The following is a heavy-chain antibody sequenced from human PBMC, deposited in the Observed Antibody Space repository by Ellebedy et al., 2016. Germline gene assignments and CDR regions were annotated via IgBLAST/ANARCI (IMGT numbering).Heavy chain of an antibody. CDR3: TTVYRYNYDSV. J-gene: IGHJ4*02. V-gene: IGHV3-15*01. Sequence: GESLKIPCAASGFTFSNAWMNWVRQAPGKGLEWVGRIKSKTDGGAADYAAPVKGRFTISRDDSKNTLYLQMNSLKTEDTAVYFCTTVYRYNYDSVWGQGTLVTVSS. D-gene: IGHD5-18*01. CDR2: IKSKTDGGAA. CDR1: GFTFSNAW.